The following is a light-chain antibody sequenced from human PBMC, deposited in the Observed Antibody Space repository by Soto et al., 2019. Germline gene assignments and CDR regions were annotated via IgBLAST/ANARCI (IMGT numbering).Light chain of an antibody. J-gene: IGLJ1*01. V-gene: IGLV2-14*01. Sequence: QSALTQPASVSGSPGQSITISCTGTSSDVGGYNYVSWYQQHPGKAPKLMIYDVSNRPSGVSNRFSGSKSGNTASLTISGLQDEEEAAYYCSSYTSSSTYVFGTRTK. CDR1: SSDVGGYNY. CDR3: SSYTSSSTYV. CDR2: DVS.